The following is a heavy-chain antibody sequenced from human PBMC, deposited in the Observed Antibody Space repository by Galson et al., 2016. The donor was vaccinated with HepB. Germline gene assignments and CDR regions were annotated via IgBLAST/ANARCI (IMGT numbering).Heavy chain of an antibody. V-gene: IGHV4-59*08. CDR1: DASISSYD. CDR3: ARRRAMGNSYEYSELNWLDP. D-gene: IGHD5-18*01. Sequence: SETLSLTCTVSDASISSYDWNWIRQSPGKGLEWIGHIHYSGAAKYNPSLESRVTISVDTSKNHFSLNLRSVTAADAAVYYCARRRAMGNSYEYSELNWLDPWGQGTLVIVSS. J-gene: IGHJ5*02. CDR2: IHYSGAA.